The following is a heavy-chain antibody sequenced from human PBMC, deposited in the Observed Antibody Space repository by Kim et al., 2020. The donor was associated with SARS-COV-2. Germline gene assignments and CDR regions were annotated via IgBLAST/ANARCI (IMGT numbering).Heavy chain of an antibody. CDR2: IFPDGRTT. V-gene: IGHV3-74*01. J-gene: IGHJ3*02. CDR1: GFTFSSYW. Sequence: GGSLRLSCAASGFTFSSYWMHWGRQVPGKGLVWVSHIFPDGRTTDYADSVKGRFTISRDNAKNMLYLQMNSLRADDTAVYCCARGGFDIWGQGTMVTVSS. CDR3: ARGGFDI.